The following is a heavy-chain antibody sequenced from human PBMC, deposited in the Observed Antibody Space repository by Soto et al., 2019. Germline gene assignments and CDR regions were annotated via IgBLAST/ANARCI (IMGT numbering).Heavy chain of an antibody. J-gene: IGHJ3*02. CDR2: INNDGSTI. Sequence: EVQLVESGGDLFQPGGSLRLSCAASGFTLSNYWMHWVRQAPGKGLVWVSRINNDGSTIHYTDSVKGRFTISRDNAKNTLYLQIHSLRAEDTAVYYCVRPTSEVDAFDIWGQGTMVTVSS. CDR1: GFTLSNYW. V-gene: IGHV3-74*01. CDR3: VRPTSEVDAFDI.